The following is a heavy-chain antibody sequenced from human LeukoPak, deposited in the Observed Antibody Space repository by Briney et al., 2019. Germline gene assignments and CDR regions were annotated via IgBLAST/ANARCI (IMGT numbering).Heavy chain of an antibody. V-gene: IGHV1-69*13. D-gene: IGHD5-18*01. Sequence: SVKVSCKASGYTFTSYGISWVRQAPGQGLEWMGGIIPIFGTANYAQKFQGRVTITADESTSTAYMELSSLRSEDTAVYYCARRGYSYGYGAFDIWGQGTMVTVSS. J-gene: IGHJ3*02. CDR1: GYTFTSYG. CDR3: ARRGYSYGYGAFDI. CDR2: IIPIFGTA.